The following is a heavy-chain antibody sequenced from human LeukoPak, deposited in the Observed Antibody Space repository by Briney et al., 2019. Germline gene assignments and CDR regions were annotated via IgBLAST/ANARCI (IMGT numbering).Heavy chain of an antibody. J-gene: IGHJ3*02. V-gene: IGHV4-59*01. CDR3: ATRARTDYGDYGPPIDAFDI. D-gene: IGHD4-17*01. Sequence: SETLSLTCTVSGGSISSYYWSWIRQPPGKGLEWIGYIYYSGSTNYNPSLKSRVTISVDTSKNQFSLKLSSVTAADTAVYYCATRARTDYGDYGPPIDAFDIWGQGTMVTVSS. CDR2: IYYSGST. CDR1: GGSISSYY.